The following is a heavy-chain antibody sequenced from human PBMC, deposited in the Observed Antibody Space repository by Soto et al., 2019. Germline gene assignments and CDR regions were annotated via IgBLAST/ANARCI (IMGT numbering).Heavy chain of an antibody. CDR1: GGSISSYY. D-gene: IGHD1-26*01. CDR2: IYYSGST. V-gene: IGHV4-59*01. J-gene: IGHJ4*02. Sequence: SETMSLTWTVSGGSISSYYWSWFRQPPGKGLEWIGYIYYSGSTNYNPSLKSRVTISVDTSKNQFSLKLSSVISPHRACIYGGRGGALGLRRRYSGSPTLFDCWGQGTLVTVSS. CDR3: GRGGALGLRRRYSGSPTLFDC.